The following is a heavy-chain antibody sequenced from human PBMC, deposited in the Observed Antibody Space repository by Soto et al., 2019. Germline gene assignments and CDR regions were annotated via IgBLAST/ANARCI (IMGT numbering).Heavy chain of an antibody. J-gene: IGHJ5*02. CDR1: GGSFSSYT. Sequence: SVKVSCKASGGSFSSYTISWVRQAPGQGLEWIGRIIPILDIANYAQKYQGRVTITADKSTSTAYMELSSLRSEDTAVYYCARAVLKEGFWSGYLHNWFDPWGQGTLVTVSS. D-gene: IGHD3-3*01. CDR2: IIPILDIA. CDR3: ARAVLKEGFWSGYLHNWFDP. V-gene: IGHV1-69*02.